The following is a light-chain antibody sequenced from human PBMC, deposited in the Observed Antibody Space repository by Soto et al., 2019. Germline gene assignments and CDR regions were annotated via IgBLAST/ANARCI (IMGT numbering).Light chain of an antibody. CDR3: SSYTTGGSYG. CDR1: SSEVGGYNS. Sequence: QSVLTQPASVSGSPGLSIALSCTGTSSEVGGYNSVSWYQQHAAKARKLLIYDVSNRPSGVSNRFSGAKSGNTASLPISGRQAEDEGDYYCSSYTTGGSYGFGTGTKVTVL. CDR2: DVS. V-gene: IGLV2-14*01. J-gene: IGLJ1*01.